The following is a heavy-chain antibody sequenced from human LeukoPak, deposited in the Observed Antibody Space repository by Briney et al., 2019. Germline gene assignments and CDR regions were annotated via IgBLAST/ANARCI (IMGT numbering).Heavy chain of an antibody. CDR2: IIPIFGTA. J-gene: IGHJ4*02. CDR3: ASGHDYDFWTGYYTSFDY. Sequence: VASVKVSCKASGGTFSSYAISWVRQAPGQGLEWMGGIIPIFGTANYAQKFQGRVTITTDESTSTAYMELSSLRSEDTAVYYCASGHDYDFWTGYYTSFDYWGQGTLVTVSS. D-gene: IGHD3-3*01. V-gene: IGHV1-69*05. CDR1: GGTFSSYA.